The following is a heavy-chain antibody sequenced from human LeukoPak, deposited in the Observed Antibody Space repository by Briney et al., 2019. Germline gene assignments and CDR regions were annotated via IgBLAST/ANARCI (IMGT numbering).Heavy chain of an antibody. CDR1: GFTFSSYS. V-gene: IGHV3-21*01. J-gene: IGHJ6*02. CDR3: ARDARITVVRGVGAGDGMDV. CDR2: ISSSSSYI. D-gene: IGHD3-10*01. Sequence: SGGSLRLSCAASGFTFSSYSMNWVRQAPGKGLEWVSSISSSSSYIYYADSVKGRFTISRDNAKNSLYLQMNSLRAEDTAVYYCARDARITVVRGVGAGDGMDVWGQGTTVTVSS.